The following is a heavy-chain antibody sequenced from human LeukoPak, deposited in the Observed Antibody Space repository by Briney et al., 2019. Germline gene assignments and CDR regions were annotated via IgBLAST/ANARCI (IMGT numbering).Heavy chain of an antibody. CDR2: INQDESVK. Sequence: GGSLRLSCAASGFTFSNYWMSWVRQAPGKGLEWVANINQDESVKYYVDSLKGRFTISRDNARNSLYLQMNSLRAEDTAVYYCARIYYGSGSYYNTIDYWGQGTLVTVSS. D-gene: IGHD3-10*01. J-gene: IGHJ4*02. V-gene: IGHV3-7*01. CDR1: GFTFSNYW. CDR3: ARIYYGSGSYYNTIDY.